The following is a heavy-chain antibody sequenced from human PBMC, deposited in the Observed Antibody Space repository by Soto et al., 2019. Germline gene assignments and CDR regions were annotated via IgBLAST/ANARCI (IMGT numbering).Heavy chain of an antibody. D-gene: IGHD1-1*01. CDR3: ARGRYGDY. J-gene: IGHJ4*02. Sequence: QVHLVQSGAEVKKPGASVKVSCKASGYTFTSYGITWVRQAPGQGLVWMGWISAHNGNTDYAQQLQGRVLVTRDTSTRTAYMERSSMRSDDTAVYYCARGRYGDYWGQEALVSGPS. V-gene: IGHV1-18*01. CDR1: GYTFTSYG. CDR2: ISAHNGNT.